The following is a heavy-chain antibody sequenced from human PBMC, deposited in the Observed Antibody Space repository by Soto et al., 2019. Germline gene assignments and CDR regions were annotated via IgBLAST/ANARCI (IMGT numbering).Heavy chain of an antibody. D-gene: IGHD6-13*01. CDR2: VDPSDSYT. J-gene: IGHJ4*02. V-gene: IGHV5-10-1*01. CDR1: GYSFTSYW. Sequence: SLKISCKGSGYSFTSYWISWVRQMPGKGLEWMGKVDPSDSYTIYSPSFQGHVTISSDKSISTAYLQWSSLKASDTAMYYCARLVAAGNIDYWGQGTLVTVSS. CDR3: ARLVAAGNIDY.